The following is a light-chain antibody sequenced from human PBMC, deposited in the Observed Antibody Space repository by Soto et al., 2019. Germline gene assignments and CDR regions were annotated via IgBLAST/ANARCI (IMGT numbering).Light chain of an antibody. Sequence: VLTQPPATLSLSPGERAPLSCGASQRITSYFASYQQKPGQADRLLIYDATNRVAGVPARFSGSKSGADFTLPISTLQPEDFATYYCQQSYSTPRTVGEGTKVDIK. CDR2: DAT. CDR1: QRITSY. CDR3: QQSYSTPRT. J-gene: IGKJ1*01. V-gene: IGKV3-11*01.